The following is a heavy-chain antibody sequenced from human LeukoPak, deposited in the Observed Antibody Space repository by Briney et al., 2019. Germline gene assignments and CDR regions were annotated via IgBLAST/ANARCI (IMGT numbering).Heavy chain of an antibody. CDR1: GFTFSSYS. D-gene: IGHD3-22*01. CDR2: ITGSGGYT. Sequence: PGGSLRLSCAASGFTFSSYSMNWVHQAPGKGLEWVSTITGSGGYTYYADSVKGRFTISRDNSKNTLFLRMNSLRAEDTAVYFCAKQSLYDSSGHFHYWGQGTLVTVSS. J-gene: IGHJ4*02. CDR3: AKQSLYDSSGHFHY. V-gene: IGHV3-23*01.